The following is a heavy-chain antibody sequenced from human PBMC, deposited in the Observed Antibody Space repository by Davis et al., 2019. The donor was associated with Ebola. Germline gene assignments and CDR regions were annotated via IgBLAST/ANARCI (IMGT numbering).Heavy chain of an antibody. CDR3: AKDRIYYGATTTDFEY. Sequence: GGSLRLSCAASGFTFSVFGMHWVRQAPGKGLEWVAFIRYDGNNKYYADSVKGRFTISRDNSKTTLYLQMNSLRAEDTAVYYCAKDRIYYGATTTDFEYWGQGTLVTVSS. J-gene: IGHJ4*02. D-gene: IGHD4-17*01. CDR1: GFTFSVFG. CDR2: IRYDGNNK. V-gene: IGHV3-30*02.